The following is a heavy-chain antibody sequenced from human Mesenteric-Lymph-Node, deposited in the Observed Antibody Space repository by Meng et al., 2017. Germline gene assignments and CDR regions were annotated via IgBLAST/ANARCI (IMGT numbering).Heavy chain of an antibody. V-gene: IGHV3-33*03. J-gene: IGHJ4*02. Sequence: GESLKISCAASGFTFSSYAMSWVRQAPGKGLEWVAIIWDDGSNKYYADSVKGRFTISRDNSKNTLYLQMNSLRAEDTAVYYCANGYSPDYWGQGTLVTVSS. CDR1: GFTFSSYA. CDR2: IWDDGSNK. D-gene: IGHD5-18*01. CDR3: ANGYSPDY.